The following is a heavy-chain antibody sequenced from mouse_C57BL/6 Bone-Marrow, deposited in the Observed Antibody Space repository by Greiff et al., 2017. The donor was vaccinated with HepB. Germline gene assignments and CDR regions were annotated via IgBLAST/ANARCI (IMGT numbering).Heavy chain of an antibody. Sequence: VQLQQSGPVLVKPGASVKMSCKASGYTFTDYYMNWVKQSHGKSLEWIGVINPYNGGTSYNQKFKGKATLTVDKSSSTAYMEINSLTSEDSAVYCCARSPYYYGSSYFDYWGQGTTLTVS. J-gene: IGHJ2*01. CDR1: GYTFTDYY. CDR3: ARSPYYYGSSYFDY. CDR2: INPYNGGT. D-gene: IGHD1-1*01. V-gene: IGHV1-19*01.